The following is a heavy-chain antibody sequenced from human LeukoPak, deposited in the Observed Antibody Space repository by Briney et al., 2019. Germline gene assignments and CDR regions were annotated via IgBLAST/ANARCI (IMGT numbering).Heavy chain of an antibody. CDR3: ARHSADIVVVPAALDY. D-gene: IGHD2-2*01. CDR1: GGSISSYY. V-gene: IGHV4-59*08. J-gene: IGHJ4*02. CDR2: IYYSGST. Sequence: SETLSLTCTVSGGSISSYYWSWIRQPPGKGLEWIGYIYYSGSTNYNPSLKSRVTKSVDTSKNQFSLKLSSVTAADTAVYYCARHSADIVVVPAALDYWGQGTLVTVSS.